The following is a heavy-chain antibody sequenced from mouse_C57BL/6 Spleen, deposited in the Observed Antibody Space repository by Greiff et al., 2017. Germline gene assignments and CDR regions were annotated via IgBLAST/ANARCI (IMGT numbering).Heavy chain of an antibody. J-gene: IGHJ1*03. V-gene: IGHV5-16*01. D-gene: IGHD4-1*01. Sequence: EVQGVESEGGLVQPGSSMKLSCTASGFTFSDYYMAWVRQVPEQGLEWVANINYDGSSTYYLDSLTSRFIISRDNAKNMLYLQMSSLKSEGTATYDCARVRANWGYWYFDVWGTGTTVTVSS. CDR3: ARVRANWGYWYFDV. CDR1: GFTFSDYY. CDR2: INYDGSST.